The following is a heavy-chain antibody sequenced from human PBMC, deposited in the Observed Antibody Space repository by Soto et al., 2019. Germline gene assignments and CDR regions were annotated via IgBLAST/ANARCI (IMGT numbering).Heavy chain of an antibody. CDR1: GFTLRSYK. D-gene: IGHD6-13*01. J-gene: IGHJ4*02. Sequence: EVQLVESGGGVVQPGGSLRLSCAASGFTLRSYKMNWVRQAPGKGLEWVAYISSSSNTIHYADSVKGRFTISTDNVKNSLYLQMNSLRVEDTAVYYCARVGAAADTEASDYWGQGTRVTVSS. CDR2: ISSSSNTI. CDR3: ARVGAAADTEASDY. V-gene: IGHV3-48*01.